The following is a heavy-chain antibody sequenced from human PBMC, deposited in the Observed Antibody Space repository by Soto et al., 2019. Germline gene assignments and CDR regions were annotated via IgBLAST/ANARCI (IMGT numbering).Heavy chain of an antibody. J-gene: IGHJ6*02. Sequence: QVRLVESGGGVVQPGGSLRLSCAASGFTFSDYYMNWVRQAPGKGLEWVAYISASSSTIFYGDSVKGRFTISRDNAKNSLSLQMDSLRAEDTGVYYCARRGGSSSHYFFYAMDVWGQGTTVTVS. V-gene: IGHV3-11*01. D-gene: IGHD1-26*01. CDR1: GFTFSDYY. CDR2: ISASSSTI. CDR3: ARRGGSSSHYFFYAMDV.